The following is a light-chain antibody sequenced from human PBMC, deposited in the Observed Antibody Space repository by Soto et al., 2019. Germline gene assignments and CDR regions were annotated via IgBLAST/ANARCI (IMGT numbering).Light chain of an antibody. V-gene: IGKV3-11*01. Sequence: EIVLTQSPATLSLSPGERATLSCRASQSISTYLALYQQKPGQSPRLLIYDSSNRATGIPARFSGSESGTDFTLTISSLEPEDSAVYYCQHRHNLPPGATFGGGTKVEIK. CDR1: QSISTY. CDR2: DSS. CDR3: QHRHNLPPGAT. J-gene: IGKJ4*01.